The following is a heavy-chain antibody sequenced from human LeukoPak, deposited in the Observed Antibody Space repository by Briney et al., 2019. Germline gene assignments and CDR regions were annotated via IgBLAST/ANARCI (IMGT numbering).Heavy chain of an antibody. CDR1: GGSISSFY. J-gene: IGHJ6*02. CDR3: ARGPHYHDSSGYSPSYSYAMDV. D-gene: IGHD3-22*01. V-gene: IGHV4-59*01. CDR2: IYYSGST. Sequence: SETLSLTCTVSGGSISSFYWSWIRQPPGKGLEWIGYIYYSGSTNYNPSLRSRVTISVDTSKNQSSLDLRSVTAADTAVYYCARGPHYHDSSGYSPSYSYAMDVWGQGTTVTVSS.